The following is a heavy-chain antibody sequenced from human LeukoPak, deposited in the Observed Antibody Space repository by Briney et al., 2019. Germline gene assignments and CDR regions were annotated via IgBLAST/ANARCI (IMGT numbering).Heavy chain of an antibody. J-gene: IGHJ4*02. Sequence: GGSLRLSCAASGFTFSDYAMHWVRQAPGKGLEWVAVISYDGNNKEYPDSVKGRFTISRDNSKNTLYLQMNSPRAEDTAVYYCAKDRAPYCSSTSCYPFDYWGQGTLVTVSS. CDR3: AKDRAPYCSSTSCYPFDY. CDR2: ISYDGNNK. CDR1: GFTFSDYA. D-gene: IGHD2-2*01. V-gene: IGHV3-30-3*01.